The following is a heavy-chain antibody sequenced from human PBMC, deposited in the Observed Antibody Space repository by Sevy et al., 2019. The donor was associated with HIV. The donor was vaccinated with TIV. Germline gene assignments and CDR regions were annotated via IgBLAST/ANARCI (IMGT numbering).Heavy chain of an antibody. Sequence: GGSLRLSCAASGFTFSSYGMHWVRHAPGKGLEWVAVIWYDGSNKYYADSVKGRFTISRDNSKNTLYLQMNSLRAEDTAVYYCARSGNYYDSSAAVDYWGQGTLVTVSS. CDR1: GFTFSSYG. V-gene: IGHV3-33*01. J-gene: IGHJ4*02. CDR2: IWYDGSNK. CDR3: ARSGNYYDSSAAVDY. D-gene: IGHD3-22*01.